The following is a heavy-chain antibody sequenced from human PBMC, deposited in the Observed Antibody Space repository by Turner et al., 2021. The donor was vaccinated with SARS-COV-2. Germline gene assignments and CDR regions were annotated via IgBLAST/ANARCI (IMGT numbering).Heavy chain of an antibody. CDR1: GFTFSSYG. CDR3: ANLWFGELSTDY. V-gene: IGHV3-30*18. CDR2: ISYDGSNK. D-gene: IGHD3-10*01. Sequence: QVQLVESGGGVVQPGRAMRLSWAASGFTFSSYGMHWVRQAPGKGLEGVAVISYDGSNKYYADSVKGRFTISRDNSKNTLYLQMNSLRAEDTAVYYCANLWFGELSTDYWGQGTLVTVSS. J-gene: IGHJ4*02.